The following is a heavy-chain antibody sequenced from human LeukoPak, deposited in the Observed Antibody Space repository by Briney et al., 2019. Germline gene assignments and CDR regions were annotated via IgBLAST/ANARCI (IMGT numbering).Heavy chain of an antibody. V-gene: IGHV4-30-2*01. CDR2: IYHSGST. Sequence: PSQTLSLTCTVSGGSISSGGYYWSWIRQPPGKGLEWIGYIYHSGSTYYNPSLKSRVTISVDRSKNQFSLKLSSVTAADTAVYYCARVGRRGSTYLDDAFDIWGQGTMVTVSS. J-gene: IGHJ3*02. CDR1: GGSISSGGYY. CDR3: ARVGRRGSTYLDDAFDI. D-gene: IGHD2-2*01.